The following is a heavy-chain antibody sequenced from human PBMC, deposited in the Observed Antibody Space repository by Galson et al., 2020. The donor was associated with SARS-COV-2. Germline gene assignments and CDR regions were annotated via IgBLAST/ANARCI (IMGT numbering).Heavy chain of an antibody. CDR1: GYTFINYG. Sequence: ASVKVSCNASGYTFINYGISWVRQAPGQGLQWGGWISPYHGCTNYAEKLQGRVTMTTDSSTDTAYMDLKSLRSDDTAVYYCVSDIYYDDSGHPRYSFYYWGQGTLVTVSS. CDR2: ISPYHGCT. V-gene: IGHV1-18*04. J-gene: IGHJ4*02. CDR3: VSDIYYDDSGHPRYSFYY. D-gene: IGHD3-22*01.